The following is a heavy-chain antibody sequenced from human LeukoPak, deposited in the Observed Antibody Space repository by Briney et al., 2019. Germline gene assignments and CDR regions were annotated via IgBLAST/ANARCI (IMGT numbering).Heavy chain of an antibody. J-gene: IGHJ3*02. CDR1: GYSFTSYW. D-gene: IGHD2-2*01. Sequence: GESLKISCKGSGYSFTSYWIGWVRQMPGKGLEWMGIIYPGDSDTRYSPSFQGQVTISADKSISTAYLQWSSLKASDTAMHYCARGSEILGVVPAAKGAFDIWGQGTMVTVSS. CDR3: ARGSEILGVVPAAKGAFDI. CDR2: IYPGDSDT. V-gene: IGHV5-51*01.